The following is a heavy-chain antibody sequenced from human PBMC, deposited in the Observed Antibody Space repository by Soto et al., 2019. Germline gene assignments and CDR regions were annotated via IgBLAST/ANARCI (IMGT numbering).Heavy chain of an antibody. CDR1: GDTFSSYS. CDR2: IIPILDIA. Sequence: QVQLVQSGAEVKKPGSSVKVSCKASGDTFSSYSFSWVRQAPGQGLEWMGRIIPILDIANYAQKFQGRVTITADKSTSTAYMDLSSLRSEDTAVYFCAREGGDTVMVAYGLDVWGQGITVTVSS. D-gene: IGHD5-18*01. J-gene: IGHJ6*02. V-gene: IGHV1-69*08. CDR3: AREGGDTVMVAYGLDV.